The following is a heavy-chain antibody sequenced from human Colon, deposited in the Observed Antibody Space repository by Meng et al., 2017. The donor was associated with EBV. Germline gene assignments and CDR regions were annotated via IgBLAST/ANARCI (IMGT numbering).Heavy chain of an antibody. Sequence: QVRLKASGPGLVAPSGTLSLPCAVCGGSISSGDWWSWVRQPPGKGLEWIGEIYRGGGTNSNPSFKSRVTISVDTSNNHFSLKLSYVTAADTAVYYCARVRVIPAAVGFDYWGQGTLVTVSS. CDR1: GGSISSGDW. V-gene: IGHV4-4*02. CDR3: ARVRVIPAAVGFDY. CDR2: IYRGGGT. D-gene: IGHD2-2*01. J-gene: IGHJ4*02.